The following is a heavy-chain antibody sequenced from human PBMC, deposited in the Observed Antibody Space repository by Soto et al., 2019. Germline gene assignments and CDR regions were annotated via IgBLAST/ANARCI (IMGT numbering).Heavy chain of an antibody. J-gene: IGHJ4*02. V-gene: IGHV4-61*01. CDR3: ARTLAYFDY. D-gene: IGHD6-13*01. CDR2: IYYSGST. CDR1: GGSVSSGSYY. Sequence: SETLSLTCTVSGGSVSSGSYYWSWIRQPPGKGLEWIGYIYYSGSTNYNPSLKSRVTISVDTSKNQFSLKLSSVTAADTAVYYCARTLAYFDYWGQGTLVTVS.